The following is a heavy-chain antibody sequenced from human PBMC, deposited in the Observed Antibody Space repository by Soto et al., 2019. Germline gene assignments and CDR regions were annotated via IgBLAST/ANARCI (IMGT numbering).Heavy chain of an antibody. CDR2: ISAYNANT. CDR1: GYTFTNYG. Sequence: ASVKVSCKASGYTFTNYGFTWVRQAPGQGLEWMGWISAYNANTDYAQKLQGRVTMTTDTSTSTAYMELRSLRSDDTAVYYCARGIAVAVNFDHWGQGTLVTVSS. J-gene: IGHJ4*02. V-gene: IGHV1-18*01. CDR3: ARGIAVAVNFDH. D-gene: IGHD6-19*01.